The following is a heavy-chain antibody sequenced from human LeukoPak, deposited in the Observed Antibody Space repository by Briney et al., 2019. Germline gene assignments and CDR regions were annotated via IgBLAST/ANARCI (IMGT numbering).Heavy chain of an antibody. D-gene: IGHD3-16*01. CDR3: ARDLGELFFDY. CDR2: ISSSGSTI. V-gene: IGHV3-48*03. J-gene: IGHJ4*02. Sequence: GGSLRLSCAASGFTFSSYEMNWVRQAPGKGLEWVSYISSSGSTIYYADSVKGRFTISRDNAKNSLYLQMNSLRAEDTAVYYCARDLGELFFDYWGQGTLVTVSS. CDR1: GFTFSSYE.